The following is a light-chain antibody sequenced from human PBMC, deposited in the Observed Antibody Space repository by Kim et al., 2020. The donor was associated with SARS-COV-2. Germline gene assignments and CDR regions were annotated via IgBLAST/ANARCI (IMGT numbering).Light chain of an antibody. Sequence: EVVLTQSPATLSLSPGERATLSCRASQSVDIYLAWYQQKPGQAPRLLIYDTSNRATGIPARFSGSGSGTDFTLTISSLEPEDFAVYYCQQRKHWPTITFGQGTRLEIK. CDR2: DTS. V-gene: IGKV3-11*01. J-gene: IGKJ5*01. CDR1: QSVDIY. CDR3: QQRKHWPTIT.